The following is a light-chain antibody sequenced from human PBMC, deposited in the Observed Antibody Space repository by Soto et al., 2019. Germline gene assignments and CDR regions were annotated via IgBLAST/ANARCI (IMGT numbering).Light chain of an antibody. CDR3: SSYTSSSTLVV. V-gene: IGLV2-14*01. J-gene: IGLJ2*01. CDR1: SSDVGGYNY. CDR2: DVS. Sequence: QSALTQPASVSGSPGQSITISCTGTSSDVGGYNYVSWYQQHPGKAPKLMIYDVSNRPSGVSNRFSGSKSGNTASLTISGLQAEDEADYYCSSYTSSSTLVVFSAGTKPTV.